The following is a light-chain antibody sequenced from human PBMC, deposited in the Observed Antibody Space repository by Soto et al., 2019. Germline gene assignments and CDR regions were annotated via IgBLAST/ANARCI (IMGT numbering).Light chain of an antibody. CDR3: QQSYSTLIT. J-gene: IGKJ5*01. CDR2: AAS. V-gene: IGKV1-39*01. Sequence: DIQMTXXPSSLSASVGDRVTITCRASQSISXYLNWYQQKPGKAPKLLIYAASSLQXXXXXXXXXXXXXXXXXXXISSLQPEDFATYYCQQSYSTLITFGQGTRLEXK. CDR1: QSISXY.